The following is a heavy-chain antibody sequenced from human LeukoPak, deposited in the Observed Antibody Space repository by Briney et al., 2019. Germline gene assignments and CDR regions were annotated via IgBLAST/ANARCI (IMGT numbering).Heavy chain of an antibody. CDR3: ARGGNMVISRYYYYYMDV. V-gene: IGHV4-34*01. CDR1: GGSFSGYY. J-gene: IGHJ6*03. CDR2: INHSGST. Sequence: SETLSLTCAVYGGSFSGYYWSWTRQPPGKGLEWIGEINHSGSTNYNPSLKSRVTISVDTSKNQFSLKLSSVTAADTAVYYCARGGNMVISRYYYYYMDVWGKGTTVTVSS. D-gene: IGHD5-18*01.